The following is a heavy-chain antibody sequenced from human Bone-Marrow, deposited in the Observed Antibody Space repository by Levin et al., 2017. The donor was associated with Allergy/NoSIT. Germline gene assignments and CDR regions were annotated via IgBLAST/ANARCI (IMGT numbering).Heavy chain of an antibody. CDR2: IYYSGST. CDR3: ARVPNNWNAEWFDP. V-gene: IGHV4-59*01. J-gene: IGHJ5*02. CDR1: GGSISSYY. D-gene: IGHD1-20*01. Sequence: SQTLSLTCTVSGGSISSYYWSWIRQPPGKGLEWIGYIYYSGSTNYNPSLKSRVTISVDTSKNQFSLKLSSVTAADTAVYYCARVPNNWNAEWFDPWGQGTLVTVSS.